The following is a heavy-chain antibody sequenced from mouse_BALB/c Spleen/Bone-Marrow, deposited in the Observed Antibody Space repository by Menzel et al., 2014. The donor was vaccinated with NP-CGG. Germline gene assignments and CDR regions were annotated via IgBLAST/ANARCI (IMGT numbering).Heavy chain of an antibody. J-gene: IGHJ4*01. CDR1: GYTFTSYI. Sequence: LVESGPELVKPGASVKMSCKASGYTFTSYIMHWVKQKLGQGLEWIGYINPYNDGTKYNEKFKGKATLTSDKSSSTAYMELSSLTSEDSAVYYCARRWLPYAMDYWGQGTSVTVSS. CDR2: INPYNDGT. V-gene: IGHV1-14*01. CDR3: ARRWLPYAMDY. D-gene: IGHD2-3*01.